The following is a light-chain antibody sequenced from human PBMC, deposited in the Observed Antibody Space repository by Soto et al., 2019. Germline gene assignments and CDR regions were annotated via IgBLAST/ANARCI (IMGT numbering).Light chain of an antibody. CDR1: QSLLHSNGYNY. CDR2: LGS. CDR3: MQALQTQGT. V-gene: IGKV2-28*01. Sequence: DIVMTQSPLSLPVTPGEPASISCTSSQSLLHSNGYNYLDWYLQKPGQSPQLLIYLGSNRASGAPDRFSGSVSGTDFTLKISRVEAEDVGVYCCMQALQTQGTFGQGTKAEIK. J-gene: IGKJ1*01.